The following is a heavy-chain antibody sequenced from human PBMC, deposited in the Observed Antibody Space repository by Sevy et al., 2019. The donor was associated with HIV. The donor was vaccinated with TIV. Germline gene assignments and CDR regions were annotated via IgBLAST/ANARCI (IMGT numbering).Heavy chain of an antibody. V-gene: IGHV3-49*04. CDR2: LKSKADGGTV. J-gene: IGHJ4*02. CDR3: TRWKGLQSIFDY. CDR1: GFTFGDYA. D-gene: IGHD1-1*01. Sequence: GGSLRLSCTTSGFTFGDYAMNWVRQAPGKGLEWVAFLKSKADGGTVDDAAAVKGRFTISRDDYKSIAYLQMNDLTTEDTGVYYCTRWKGLQSIFDYWGQGALVTVSS.